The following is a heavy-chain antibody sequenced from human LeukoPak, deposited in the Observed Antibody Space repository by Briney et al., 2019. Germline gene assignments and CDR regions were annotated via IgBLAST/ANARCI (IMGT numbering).Heavy chain of an antibody. CDR1: GFTFSRFP. J-gene: IGHJ4*02. CDR3: ARDYPADH. Sequence: GGSLRLSCAASGFTFSRFPMHWVRQAPGKGLEWVALISSDGSDKKYADSVKGRFSMSRDNSKNTLYLQLHSLRVEDTAAYYCARDYPADHWGQGTLVTVSS. CDR2: ISSDGSDK. V-gene: IGHV3-30-3*01.